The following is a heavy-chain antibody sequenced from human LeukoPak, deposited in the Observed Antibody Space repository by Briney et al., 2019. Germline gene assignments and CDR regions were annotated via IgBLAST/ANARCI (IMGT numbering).Heavy chain of an antibody. J-gene: IGHJ5*02. Sequence: SVKVSFKASVGTFSSYAISWVRQAPGQGLEWMGGIIPIFGTANYAQKFQGRITITADESTSTAYMELSSLRSEDTAVYYCARDPGGNCFDPWGQGTLVTVSS. CDR3: ARDPGGNCFDP. V-gene: IGHV1-69*13. CDR1: VGTFSSYA. CDR2: IIPIFGTA. D-gene: IGHD3-16*01.